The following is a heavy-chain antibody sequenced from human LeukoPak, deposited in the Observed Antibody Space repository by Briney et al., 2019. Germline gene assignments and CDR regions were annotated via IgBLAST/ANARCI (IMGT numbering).Heavy chain of an antibody. V-gene: IGHV4-39*07. CDR1: GGSINSSYYY. Sequence: TSETLSLTCTVSGGSINSSYYYWGWIRQPPGKGLEWIGEIYHSGSTNYNPSLKSRVTISVDTSKNQFSLTLSSVTAADTAVYYCASTTYYDILAGSPPNWFDPWGQGTLVTVSS. CDR3: ASTTYYDILAGSPPNWFDP. D-gene: IGHD3-9*01. CDR2: IYHSGST. J-gene: IGHJ5*02.